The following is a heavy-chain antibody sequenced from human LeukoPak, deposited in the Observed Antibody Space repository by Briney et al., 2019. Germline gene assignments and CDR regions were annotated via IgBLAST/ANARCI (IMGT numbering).Heavy chain of an antibody. CDR1: GGSFSGYY. D-gene: IGHD6-13*01. V-gene: IGHV4-34*01. CDR3: ARGGRSSSWYNWFDP. J-gene: IGHJ5*02. CDR2: INHSGST. Sequence: SETLSLTCAVYGGSFSGYYWSWIRQPPGKGLEWIGEINHSGSTNYNPSLKSRVTTSVDTSKNQFSLKLSSVTAADTAVYYCARGGRSSSWYNWFDPWGQGTLVTVSS.